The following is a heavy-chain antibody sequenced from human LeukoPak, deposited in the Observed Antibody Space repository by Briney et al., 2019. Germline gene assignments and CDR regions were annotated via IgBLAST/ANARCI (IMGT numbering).Heavy chain of an antibody. CDR2: LIPIFSIA. D-gene: IGHD1-26*01. J-gene: IGHJ4*02. Sequence: SVKVSCKASGGTFSSYAISWVRHAPGQGLDWMGRLIPIFSIANYAQKFQGRVTITADKSTSTAYMELSSLRSEDTAVYYCARAPYSGSYYLFDYWGQGTLVTVSS. CDR3: ARAPYSGSYYLFDY. V-gene: IGHV1-69*04. CDR1: GGTFSSYA.